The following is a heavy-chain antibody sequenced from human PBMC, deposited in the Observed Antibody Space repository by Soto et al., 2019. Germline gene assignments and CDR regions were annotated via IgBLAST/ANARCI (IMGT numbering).Heavy chain of an antibody. Sequence: ASVKVSCKASGYTFTSYYMHWVRQAPGQGLEWMGIINPSGGSTSYAQKFQGRVTMTRDTSTSTVYMELSSLRSEDTAVYYCASRGLGIAAAGTQANYYYGMDVWCQGTTVTV. CDR1: GYTFTSYY. J-gene: IGHJ6*02. D-gene: IGHD6-13*01. V-gene: IGHV1-46*03. CDR2: INPSGGST. CDR3: ASRGLGIAAAGTQANYYYGMDV.